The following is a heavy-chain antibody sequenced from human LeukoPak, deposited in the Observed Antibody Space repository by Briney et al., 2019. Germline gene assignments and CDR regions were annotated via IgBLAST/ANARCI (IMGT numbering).Heavy chain of an antibody. CDR3: AGALVGYCSSTSCYGIYYYYYGMDV. Sequence: SETLSLTCTVSGGSISSYYWSWIRQPPGKGLEWIGYIYYSGSTNYNPSLKSRVTISVDTSKSQFSLKLSSVTAADTAVYYCAGALVGYCSSTSCYGIYYYYYGMDVWGKGTTVTVSS. V-gene: IGHV4-59*01. D-gene: IGHD2-2*01. CDR2: IYYSGST. J-gene: IGHJ6*04. CDR1: GGSISSYY.